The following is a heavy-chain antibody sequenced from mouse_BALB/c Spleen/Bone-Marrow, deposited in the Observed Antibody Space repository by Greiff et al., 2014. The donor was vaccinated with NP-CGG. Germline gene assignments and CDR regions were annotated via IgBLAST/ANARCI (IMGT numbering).Heavy chain of an antibody. J-gene: IGHJ2*01. CDR2: INPSNGRT. D-gene: IGHD1-1*01. V-gene: IGHV1S81*02. CDR3: ARRTTTVVATDY. Sequence: QVQLKESGAELVKPGASVKLSCKASGYTFTSYWMHWVKQRPGQGLEWIGEINPSNGRTNYNEKFKSKATLTVDKSSSTAYTQLGSLTSEDSAVYYCARRTTTVVATDYWGQGTTLTVSS. CDR1: GYTFTSYW.